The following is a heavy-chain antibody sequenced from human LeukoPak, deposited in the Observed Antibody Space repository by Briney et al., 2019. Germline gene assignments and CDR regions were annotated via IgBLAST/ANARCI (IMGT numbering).Heavy chain of an antibody. V-gene: IGHV3-23*01. CDR3: AKDEEYQLLYFDY. CDR1: GFTFSSYA. CDR2: ISGSGGST. D-gene: IGHD2-2*01. Sequence: SGGSLRLSCAASGFTFSSYAMSWVRQAPGKGLEWVSAISGSGGSTYYADSVKGRFTISRDNSKNTLYLQMNSLRAEDTAVYYCAKDEEYQLLYFDYWGQGTLVTVSS. J-gene: IGHJ4*02.